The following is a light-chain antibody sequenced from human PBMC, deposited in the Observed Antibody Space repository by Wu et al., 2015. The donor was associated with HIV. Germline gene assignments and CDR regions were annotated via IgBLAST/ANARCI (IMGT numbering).Light chain of an antibody. CDR2: HAS. CDR1: QSVSSN. J-gene: IGKJ1*01. CDR3: QQYNNWPPWT. Sequence: EIVLTQSPGTLSLSPGERATLSCRASQSVSSNLAWYQQKPGQAPRLLMYHASTRATGIPARFSGSGSGTEFTLTISSMQSEDFAVYYCQQYNNWPPWTFGQGTKVEIK. V-gene: IGKV3-15*01.